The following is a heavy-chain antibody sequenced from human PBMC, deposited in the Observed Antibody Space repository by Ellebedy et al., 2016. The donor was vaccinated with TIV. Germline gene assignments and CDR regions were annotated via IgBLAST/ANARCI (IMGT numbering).Heavy chain of an antibody. CDR2: ISSNGVTT. CDR3: VKAWHSSSWYSNWFDP. J-gene: IGHJ5*02. D-gene: IGHD6-13*01. Sequence: GESLKISCSVSGFTFSSYAMHWVRQAPGKGLQYVSAISSNGVTTDYADSVEGRFTISRDNSKNTLYLQMRSLRPEDTAVYYWVKAWHSSSWYSNWFDPWGQGTLVIVSS. CDR1: GFTFSSYA. V-gene: IGHV3-64D*09.